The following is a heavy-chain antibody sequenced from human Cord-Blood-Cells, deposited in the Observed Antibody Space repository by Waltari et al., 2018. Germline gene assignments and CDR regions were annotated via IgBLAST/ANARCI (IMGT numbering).Heavy chain of an antibody. Sequence: QVQLQESGPGLVKPSETLSLTCTVSGYSISSGSYWGWIRQPPGKGLEWIGSIYHSGSTYYNPSLKSRVTISVDTSKNQFSLKLSSVTAADTAVYYCATTVTNWFDPWGQGTLVTVSS. V-gene: IGHV4-38-2*02. CDR1: GYSISSGSY. J-gene: IGHJ5*02. CDR2: IYHSGST. CDR3: ATTVTNWFDP. D-gene: IGHD4-17*01.